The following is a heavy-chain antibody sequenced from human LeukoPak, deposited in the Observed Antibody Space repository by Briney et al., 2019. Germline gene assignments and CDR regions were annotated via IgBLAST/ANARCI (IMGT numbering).Heavy chain of an antibody. CDR3: ARGGAARLHFQN. D-gene: IGHD6-6*01. CDR1: GDSTSSDRYY. Sequence: SETLSLTCTVSGDSTSSDRYYGGWVRQPPGKGLEWIGNIYYSGSTYYNPSLKSRVTMSVDTSKNQFFLKLNSVTAADTAVYYCARGGAARLHFQNWGQGTLVTVSS. J-gene: IGHJ1*01. V-gene: IGHV4-39*02. CDR2: IYYSGST.